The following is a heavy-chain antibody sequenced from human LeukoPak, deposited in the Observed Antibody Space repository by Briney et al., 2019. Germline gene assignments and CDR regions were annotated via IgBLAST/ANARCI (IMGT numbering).Heavy chain of an antibody. CDR3: ARDVWPYTYYYDTHPLGGGFDY. CDR2: ISWNSGTV. Sequence: GRSLRLSCAASGFTFDHYAIHWVRQAPGKGLEWVSSISWNSGTVDYADSVKGRFTISRDNAKNSLYLQMNSLRTEDMAFYYCARDVWPYTYYYDTHPLGGGFDYWGQGTLVTASS. D-gene: IGHD3-22*01. CDR1: GFTFDHYA. V-gene: IGHV3-9*03. J-gene: IGHJ4*02.